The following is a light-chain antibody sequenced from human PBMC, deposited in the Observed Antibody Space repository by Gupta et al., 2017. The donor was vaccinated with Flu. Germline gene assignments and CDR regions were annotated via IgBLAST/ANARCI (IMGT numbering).Light chain of an antibody. CDR3: QQSYTFPPAFT. CDR2: EAT. J-gene: IGKJ4*01. Sequence: RITIACRVSQSVSSYLNTYQQKPGKAPKVLIYEATTVQSGVPSRCSGGGSGTDFTRTITSLKPEDFATYYCQQSYTFPPAFTCGGGTKVEIK. CDR1: QSVSSY. V-gene: IGKV1-39*01.